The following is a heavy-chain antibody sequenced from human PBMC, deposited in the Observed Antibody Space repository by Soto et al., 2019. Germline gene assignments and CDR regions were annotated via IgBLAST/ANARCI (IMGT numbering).Heavy chain of an antibody. D-gene: IGHD2-15*01. J-gene: IGHJ6*02. CDR1: GYTFTNHG. V-gene: IGHV1-2*02. CDR3: ARQGYCSGGSCYSGHYYGMDV. Sequence: GASVKVSCKTSGYTFTNHGINWVRQAPGQGLEWMGWINPNSGGTNYAQKFQGRVTMTRDTSISTAYMELSRLRSDDTAVYYCARQGYCSGGSCYSGHYYGMDVWGQGTTVTVSS. CDR2: INPNSGGT.